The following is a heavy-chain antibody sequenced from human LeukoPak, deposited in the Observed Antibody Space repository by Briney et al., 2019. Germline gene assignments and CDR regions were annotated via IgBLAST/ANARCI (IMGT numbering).Heavy chain of an antibody. D-gene: IGHD3-3*01. CDR2: INHSGST. J-gene: IGHJ6*02. CDR1: GGSFSGYY. V-gene: IGHV4-34*01. Sequence: SETLSLTCAVYGGSFSGYYWSWIRQPPGKGLEWIGEINHSGSTNYNPSLKSRVTISVDTSKNQLSLKLSSVTAADTAVYYCARLPYYDFWSGYRGYYYYGMDVWGQGTTVTVSS. CDR3: ARLPYYDFWSGYRGYYYYGMDV.